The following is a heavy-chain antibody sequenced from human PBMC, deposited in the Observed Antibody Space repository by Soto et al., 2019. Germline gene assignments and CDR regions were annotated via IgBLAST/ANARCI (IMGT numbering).Heavy chain of an antibody. D-gene: IGHD2-2*01. J-gene: IGHJ6*03. CDR2: IKSKTDGGTT. Sequence: GGSLRLSCAASGFTFSNAWMSWVRQAPGKGLEWVGRIKSKTDGGTTDYAAPVKGRFTISRDDSKNTLYLQMNSLKTEDTAVYYCTTDPTDQLLPGYYYYYMDVWGKGTTVTVSS. CDR3: TTDPTDQLLPGYYYYYMDV. V-gene: IGHV3-15*01. CDR1: GFTFSNAW.